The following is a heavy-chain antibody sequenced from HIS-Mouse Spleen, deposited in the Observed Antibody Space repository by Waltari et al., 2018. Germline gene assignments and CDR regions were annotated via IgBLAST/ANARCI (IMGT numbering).Heavy chain of an antibody. D-gene: IGHD6-19*01. J-gene: IGHJ4*02. CDR1: GFSLSTSGMC. Sequence: QVTLRESGPALVKPTQTLTLTCTFSGFSLSTSGMCVSWLRQPPGKALEWLARIDWDDDKYYSTSLKTRLTISKDTSKNQVVLTMTNMDPVDTATYYCARIAEGYSSGWYPFDYWGQGTLVTVSS. CDR3: ARIAEGYSSGWYPFDY. CDR2: IDWDDDK. V-gene: IGHV2-70*15.